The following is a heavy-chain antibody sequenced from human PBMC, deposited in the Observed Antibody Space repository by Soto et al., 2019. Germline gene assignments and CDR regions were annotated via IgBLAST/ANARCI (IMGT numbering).Heavy chain of an antibody. Sequence: GSLRLSCAVSGFTFSSYAMSWVRQAPGKGLEWVSAISGSGDSTYSADSVKGRFTISRDHSKNTVYLQMNSLRAEDTAVYYCAKSGYYDSSGYHDYWGQGTLVTVSS. CDR3: AKSGYYDSSGYHDY. D-gene: IGHD3-22*01. J-gene: IGHJ4*02. CDR1: GFTFSSYA. CDR2: ISGSGDST. V-gene: IGHV3-23*01.